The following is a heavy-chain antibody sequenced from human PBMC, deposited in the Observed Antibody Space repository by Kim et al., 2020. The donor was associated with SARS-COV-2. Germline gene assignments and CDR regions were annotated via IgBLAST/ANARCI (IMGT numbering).Heavy chain of an antibody. V-gene: IGHV1-8*01. Sequence: ASVKVSCKASGYTFTSYDINWVRQATGQGLEWMGWMNPNSGNTGYAQKFQGRVTMTRNTSISTAYMELSSLRSEDTAVYYCARGGDSSSWVYYYYGMDVWGQGTTVTVSS. D-gene: IGHD6-6*01. CDR3: ARGGDSSSWVYYYYGMDV. CDR1: GYTFTSYD. CDR2: MNPNSGNT. J-gene: IGHJ6*02.